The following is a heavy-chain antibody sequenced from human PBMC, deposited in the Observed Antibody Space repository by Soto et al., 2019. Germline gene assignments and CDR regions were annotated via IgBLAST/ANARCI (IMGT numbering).Heavy chain of an antibody. CDR1: GGTFSSYA. J-gene: IGHJ6*02. CDR2: IIPIFGTA. V-gene: IGHV1-69*13. Sequence: SVKVSCKASGGTFSSYAISWVRQAPGQGLEWMGGIIPIFGTANYAQKFQGRVTITADESTSTAYMELSSLRSEDTAVYYCARGTLSSGSYLQQPYYYGMDVWGQGTKVTVSS. D-gene: IGHD1-26*01. CDR3: ARGTLSSGSYLQQPYYYGMDV.